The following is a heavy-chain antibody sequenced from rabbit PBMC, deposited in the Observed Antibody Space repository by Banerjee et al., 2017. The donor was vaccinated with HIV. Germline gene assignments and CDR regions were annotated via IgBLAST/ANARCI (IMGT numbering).Heavy chain of an antibody. D-gene: IGHD4-1*01. Sequence: QEQLVESGGGLVQPEGSLTLTCTASGFSFSNNYYMCWVRQAPGKGLEWIACIYTGSSGSTYYASWAKGRFTISGDNAQNTVHLQMNSLTAADTATYFCARGSGWVTGFNLWGPGTLVTVS. CDR2: IYTGSSGST. J-gene: IGHJ4*01. V-gene: IGHV1S45*01. CDR1: GFSFSNNYY. CDR3: ARGSGWVTGFNL.